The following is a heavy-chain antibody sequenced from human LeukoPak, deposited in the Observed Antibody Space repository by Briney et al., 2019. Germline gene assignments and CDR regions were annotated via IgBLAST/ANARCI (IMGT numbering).Heavy chain of an antibody. D-gene: IGHD3-10*01. CDR2: IYYSGST. J-gene: IGHJ4*02. CDR1: GGSVRSDDY. Sequence: PSETLSLTCTVSGGSVRSDDYGIWISQPPGKGLEWIGSIYYSGSTYYNPSLKSRVTISVDTSKNQFSLKLSSLTAAETAVYYCARQYGSGSSYTPVVDLWGQGTLVTVSS. V-gene: IGHV4-39*01. CDR3: ARQYGSGSSYTPVVDL.